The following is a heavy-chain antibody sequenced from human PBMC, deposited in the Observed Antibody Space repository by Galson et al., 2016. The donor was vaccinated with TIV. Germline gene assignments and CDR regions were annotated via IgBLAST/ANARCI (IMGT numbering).Heavy chain of an antibody. J-gene: IGHJ4*02. CDR2: IKYDGSIK. CDR1: GFTFSNHW. D-gene: IGHD2-21*02. CDR3: LTGHGDSATCNARDY. Sequence: SLRLSCAASGFTFSNHWMHWVRQAPGKGLVWVARIKYDGSIKDYADSVKGRFIISRDNAKNELSLLMNGLGSDDTAVYYCLTGHGDSATCNARDYWGQGTLVTVSS. V-gene: IGHV3-74*01.